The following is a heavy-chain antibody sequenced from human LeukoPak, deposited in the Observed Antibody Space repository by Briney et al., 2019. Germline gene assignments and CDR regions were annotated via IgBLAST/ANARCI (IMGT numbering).Heavy chain of an antibody. CDR3: ARARGFFDY. Sequence: SETLSLTCTVSGGSMSPYHWGWIRQPPGKGLEWIGYIYYSGSTNYNPSLKSRVTISVDTSKNQFSLKLSSVTAADTAVYYCARARGFFDYWGQGTLVTVSS. CDR1: GGSMSPYH. V-gene: IGHV4-59*01. D-gene: IGHD3-10*01. CDR2: IYYSGST. J-gene: IGHJ4*02.